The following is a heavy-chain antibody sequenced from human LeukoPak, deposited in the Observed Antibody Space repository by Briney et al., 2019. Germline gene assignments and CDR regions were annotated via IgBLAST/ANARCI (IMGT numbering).Heavy chain of an antibody. J-gene: IGHJ6*03. Sequence: SETLSLTCTISGYSISSGYYWGWIRQPPGKGLEWIGSIYHSGSTYYNPSLKSRVTISVDTSKNQFSLKLSSETPADTAVYYCAREEAERLYYYYMDVWGKGTTVTVSS. CDR3: AREEAERLYYYYMDV. CDR1: GYSISSGYY. CDR2: IYHSGST. V-gene: IGHV4-38-2*02. D-gene: IGHD1-14*01.